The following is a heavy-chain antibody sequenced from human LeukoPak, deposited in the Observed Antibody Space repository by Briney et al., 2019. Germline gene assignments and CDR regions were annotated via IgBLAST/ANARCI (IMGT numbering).Heavy chain of an antibody. CDR2: IYYSGST. V-gene: IGHV4-39*01. CDR3: ANSNMVRGVYFDY. J-gene: IGHJ4*02. D-gene: IGHD3-10*01. CDR1: SGSISSSSYY. Sequence: SETLSLTCTVSSGSISSSSYYLTWIRQPPGKGLEWIGSIYYSGSTYYNPSLKSRVTISVDTSKNQFSLKLSSVTAADTAVYYCANSNMVRGVYFDYWGQGTLVTVSS.